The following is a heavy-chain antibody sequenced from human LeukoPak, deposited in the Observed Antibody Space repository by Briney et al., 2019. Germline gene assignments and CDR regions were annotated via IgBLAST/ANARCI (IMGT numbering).Heavy chain of an antibody. J-gene: IGHJ5*02. CDR2: IKQDGTEK. Sequence: GGSLRLSCEASGFTFTTYWLGWVRQPPGKGLEWVANIKQDGTEKYYVDSVKGRFTISRDNAKNSLYLQMNSLRAEDTAVYYCARAGAGQITMVRSPFDPWGQGTLVTVSS. V-gene: IGHV3-7*03. CDR1: GFTFTTYW. D-gene: IGHD3-10*01. CDR3: ARAGAGQITMVRSPFDP.